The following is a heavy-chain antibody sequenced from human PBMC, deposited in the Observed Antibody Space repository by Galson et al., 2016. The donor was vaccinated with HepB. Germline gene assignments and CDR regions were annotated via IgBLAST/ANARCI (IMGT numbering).Heavy chain of an antibody. Sequence: SLRLSCAASGFTFSSYWMHWVRQAPGTGLVWVSRINIDGNSITYADSVKGRFAISRDNAKNTVHLQMNSLRAEDTAVYYCTRDYYGSLDHWGQGTLVTVSS. J-gene: IGHJ4*02. D-gene: IGHD3-10*01. CDR3: TRDYYGSLDH. CDR1: GFTFSSYW. CDR2: INIDGNSI. V-gene: IGHV3-74*01.